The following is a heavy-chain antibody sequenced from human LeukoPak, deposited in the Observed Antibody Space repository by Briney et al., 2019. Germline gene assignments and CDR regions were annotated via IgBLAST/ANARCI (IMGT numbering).Heavy chain of an antibody. J-gene: IGHJ4*02. CDR1: GYTFTSYY. Sequence: ASVKVSCKASGYTFTSYYMHWVRQAPGQGLEWMGIINPSGGSTSYAQKFQGRVTMTRDTSTSKVYMELSSLRSEDTAVYYCARTMYSTVQTGAFDYWGQGTPVTVSS. CDR3: ARTMYSTVQTGAFDY. V-gene: IGHV1-46*01. CDR2: INPSGGST. D-gene: IGHD6-13*01.